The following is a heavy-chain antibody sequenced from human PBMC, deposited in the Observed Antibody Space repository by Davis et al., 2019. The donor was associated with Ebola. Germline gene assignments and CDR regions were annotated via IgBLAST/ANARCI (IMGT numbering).Heavy chain of an antibody. D-gene: IGHD6-6*01. CDR2: ISGSGGNT. V-gene: IGHV3-23*01. J-gene: IGHJ4*02. Sequence: GGSLRLSCADSAITFSSYAMTWVRQAPGKGLEWVSAISGSGGNTYYADSVKGRFTISRDNSKNTLYLQMNSLRAEDTAVYYCARERHRGARGVDYWGQGTLVTVSS. CDR1: AITFSSYA. CDR3: ARERHRGARGVDY.